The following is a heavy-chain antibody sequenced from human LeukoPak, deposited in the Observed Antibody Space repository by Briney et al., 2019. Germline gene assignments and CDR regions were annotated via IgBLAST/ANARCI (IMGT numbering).Heavy chain of an antibody. V-gene: IGHV4-34*01. D-gene: IGHD2-2*01. CDR2: INHSGST. CDR1: GGSFSGYY. J-gene: IGHJ5*02. Sequence: SETLSLTCAVYGGSFSGYYWSWIRQPPGKGLEWIGEINHSGSTNYNPSLKSRVTISVDTSKNQFSLKLSSVTAADTAVYYCARGLHYAPADWFDPWGQGTLVTVSS. CDR3: ARGLHYAPADWFDP.